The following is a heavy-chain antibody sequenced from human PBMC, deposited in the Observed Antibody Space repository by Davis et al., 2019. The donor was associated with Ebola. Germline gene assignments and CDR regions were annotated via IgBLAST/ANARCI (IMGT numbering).Heavy chain of an antibody. Sequence: GEFLKTFCAASGFTFSDHYTSWPRQPPGKGLEWVSYISSSGSTIYYAASVKGRFTISRENAKDSPYLQMNSLRAEDTAVYYCAEAAAGTFFAPYYYGMDVWGQGTTVTV. V-gene: IGHV3-11*01. CDR1: GFTFSDHY. CDR3: AEAAAGTFFAPYYYGMDV. D-gene: IGHD6-13*01. CDR2: ISSSGSTI. J-gene: IGHJ6*02.